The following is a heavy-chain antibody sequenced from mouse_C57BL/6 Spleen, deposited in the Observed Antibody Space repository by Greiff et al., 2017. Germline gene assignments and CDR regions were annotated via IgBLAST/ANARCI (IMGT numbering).Heavy chain of an antibody. J-gene: IGHJ2*01. CDR3: ARSGDGSPFDY. V-gene: IGHV1-81*01. Sequence: VKLVESGAELARPGASVKLSCKASGYTFTSYGISWVKQRTGQGLEWIGEIYPRSGTTYYNEKFKGKATLTADKSSSTAYMELRSLTSEDSAVYFCARSGDGSPFDYWGQGTTLTVSS. D-gene: IGHD1-1*01. CDR2: IYPRSGTT. CDR1: GYTFTSYG.